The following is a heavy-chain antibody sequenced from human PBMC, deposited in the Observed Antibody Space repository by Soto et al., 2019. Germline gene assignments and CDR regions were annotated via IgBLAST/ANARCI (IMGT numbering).Heavy chain of an antibody. CDR3: ARGLTTRLRYYYYGMDV. CDR2: IYYSGST. Sequence: PSETLSLTCTVSGGSISSGGYYWSWIRQHPGKGLEWIGYIYYSGSTYYNPSLKSRVTISVDTSKNQFSLKLSSVTAADTAVYYCARGLTTRLRYYYYGMDVWGQGTTVTAP. V-gene: IGHV4-31*03. CDR1: GGSISSGGYY. J-gene: IGHJ6*02. D-gene: IGHD4-4*01.